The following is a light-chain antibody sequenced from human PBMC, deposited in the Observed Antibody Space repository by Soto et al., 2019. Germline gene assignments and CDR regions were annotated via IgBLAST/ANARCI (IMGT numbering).Light chain of an antibody. V-gene: IGLV2-11*01. Sequence: QSALTQPRSVSGSPGQSVTISCTGTSSDVGRYNFVSWYQQHPGKAPRLIIYDVSKRSSGVPDRFSGSKSGNTASLTISGLHAEDEADYYCCSYADTFYVFGTGTKLTVL. J-gene: IGLJ1*01. CDR1: SSDVGRYNF. CDR2: DVS. CDR3: CSYADTFYV.